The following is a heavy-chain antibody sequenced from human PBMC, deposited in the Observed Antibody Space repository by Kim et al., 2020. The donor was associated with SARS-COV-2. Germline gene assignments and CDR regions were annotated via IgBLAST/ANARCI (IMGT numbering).Heavy chain of an antibody. CDR1: GFIFSNYW. Sequence: GGSLRLSCAASGFIFSNYWMSWVRQAPGKGLEWVANIRQDSSEKKYADSVEGRFTISRDNGKNAMYLQMNSLRAEDTAVYYCARAPASGAQRNFDYWGQGTLVTVSS. CDR3: ARAPASGAQRNFDY. V-gene: IGHV3-7*03. J-gene: IGHJ4*02. D-gene: IGHD6-19*01. CDR2: IRQDSSEK.